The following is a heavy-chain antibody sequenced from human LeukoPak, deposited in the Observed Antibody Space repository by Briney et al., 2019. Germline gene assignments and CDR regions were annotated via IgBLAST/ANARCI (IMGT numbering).Heavy chain of an antibody. J-gene: IGHJ4*02. V-gene: IGHV3-48*03. CDR2: ISSTSGSTI. CDR3: ARRYCSSTSCLLDY. CDR1: GITFSSYE. Sequence: PEAFLILSCAASGITFSSYEMNWIHQAPGNGLERVTYISSTSGSTIYYAASVKGRFTISRDNAKNSVYLQMNSLRAEDTAVYYCARRYCSSTSCLLDYWGQGTLVTVSS. D-gene: IGHD2-2*01.